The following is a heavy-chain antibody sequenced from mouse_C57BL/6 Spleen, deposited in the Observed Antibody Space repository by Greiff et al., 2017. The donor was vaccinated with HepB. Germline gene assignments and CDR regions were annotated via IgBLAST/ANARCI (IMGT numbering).Heavy chain of an antibody. CDR2: ISYDGSN. D-gene: IGHD1-1*01. Sequence: EVQLQQSGPGLVKPSQSLSLTCSVTGYSITSGYYWNWIRQFPGNKLEWMGYISYDGSNNYNPSLKNRISITRDTSKNQFFLKLNSVTTEDTATYYCARKGSITTVGFDYWGQGTTLTVSS. CDR1: GYSITSGYY. J-gene: IGHJ2*01. CDR3: ARKGSITTVGFDY. V-gene: IGHV3-6*01.